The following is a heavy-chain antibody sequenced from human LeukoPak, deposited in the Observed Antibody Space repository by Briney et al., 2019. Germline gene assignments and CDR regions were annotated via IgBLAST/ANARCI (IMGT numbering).Heavy chain of an antibody. J-gene: IGHJ4*02. V-gene: IGHV3-53*01. D-gene: IGHD1-26*01. CDR3: ARGGWGATVY. Sequence: PGRSLRLSCAASGFTFSSYGMHWVRQAPGKGLEWVSVIYSGGSTYYADSVKGRFTISRDNSKNTLYLQMNSLRAEDTAVYYCARGGWGATVYWGQGTLVTVSS. CDR1: GFTFSSYG. CDR2: IYSGGST.